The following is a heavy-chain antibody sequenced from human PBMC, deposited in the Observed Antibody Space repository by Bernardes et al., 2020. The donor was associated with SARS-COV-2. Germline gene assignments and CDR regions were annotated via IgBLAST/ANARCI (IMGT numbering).Heavy chain of an antibody. CDR2: IYYSGTT. D-gene: IGHD1-26*01. CDR1: GASISVYY. V-gene: IGHV4-59*01. Sequence: ETLSLTCTVSGASISVYYWSWIRQPPGRGLEWIGYIYYSGTTNYNRSLKSRVTISVDTSKNQFSLKLTSVTAADTAVYYCARTHYYGYYFDYWGQGTPVTVSS. J-gene: IGHJ4*02. CDR3: ARTHYYGYYFDY.